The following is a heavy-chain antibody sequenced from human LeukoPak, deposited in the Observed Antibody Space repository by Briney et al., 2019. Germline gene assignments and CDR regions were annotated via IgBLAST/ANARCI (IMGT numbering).Heavy chain of an antibody. CDR1: GFTFSSYA. Sequence: GSLILSCSASGFTFSSYAMHWVRQAPGKGLEYVSTISSDGGSTYYADSVKGRFIISRDNSKKTLYLQMSSLRAEDTAAYYCVKDQWYSNGWYIFDYWGQGTLVTVSS. J-gene: IGHJ4*01. V-gene: IGHV3-64D*08. CDR2: ISSDGGST. D-gene: IGHD6-19*01. CDR3: VKDQWYSNGWYIFDY.